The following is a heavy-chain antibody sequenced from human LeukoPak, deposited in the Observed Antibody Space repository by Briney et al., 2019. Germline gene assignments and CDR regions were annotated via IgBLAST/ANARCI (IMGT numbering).Heavy chain of an antibody. CDR1: GFTVSNSY. Sequence: PGGSLRLSCAASGFTVSNSYMTWVRQAPGKGLEWVSVIYRDGSTYYADSVKGRFTISRDNSKNTLYLQMSSLRAEDTAVYYCAKTGGPWDWGQGALVTVSS. CDR2: IYRDGST. CDR3: AKTGGPWD. V-gene: IGHV3-53*01. D-gene: IGHD7-27*01. J-gene: IGHJ4*02.